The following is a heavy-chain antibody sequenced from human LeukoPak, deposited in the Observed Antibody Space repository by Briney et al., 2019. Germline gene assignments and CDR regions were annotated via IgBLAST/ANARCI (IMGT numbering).Heavy chain of an antibody. CDR2: ISSSGSTI. V-gene: IGHV3-48*03. D-gene: IGHD2-15*01. J-gene: IGHJ4*02. CDR1: GLTFSSYE. Sequence: GGSLRLSCAASGLTFSSYEMNWVRQAPGKGLEWVSYISSSGSTIYYADSVKGRFTISRDNAKNSLYLQMNSLRAEDTAVYYCAKSAYRYCSGGSCLNLDYWGQGTLVTVSS. CDR3: AKSAYRYCSGGSCLNLDY.